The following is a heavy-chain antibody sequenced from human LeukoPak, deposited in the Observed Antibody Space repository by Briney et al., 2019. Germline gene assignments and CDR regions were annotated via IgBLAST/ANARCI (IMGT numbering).Heavy chain of an antibody. CDR1: GGSVSSGSYY. D-gene: IGHD6-13*01. CDR3: AREGIAAAGTFDY. Sequence: SETLSLTCTVSGGSVSSGSYYWSWIRQPPGKGLEWIGYIYYSGSTNYNPSLKSRVTISVDTSKNQFSLKLSPVTAADTAVYYCAREGIAAAGTFDYWGQGTLVTVSS. V-gene: IGHV4-61*01. J-gene: IGHJ4*02. CDR2: IYYSGST.